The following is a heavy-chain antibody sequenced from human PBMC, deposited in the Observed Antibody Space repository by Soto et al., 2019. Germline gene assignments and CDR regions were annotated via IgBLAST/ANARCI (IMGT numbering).Heavy chain of an antibody. D-gene: IGHD2-8*01. V-gene: IGHV1-8*01. CDR3: AREAGGCWGMDV. CDR1: GYTFTSYD. Sequence: ASVKNSCKASGYTFTSYDINWVRQATGQGLEWMGWMNPNSGNTGYAQKFQGRVTMTRNTSIRTAYMELSSLRSEDTAVYYCAREAGGCWGMDVWGQGTTVTVSS. CDR2: MNPNSGNT. J-gene: IGHJ6*02.